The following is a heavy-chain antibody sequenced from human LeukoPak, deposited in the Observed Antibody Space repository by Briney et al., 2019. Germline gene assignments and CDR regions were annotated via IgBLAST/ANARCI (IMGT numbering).Heavy chain of an antibody. CDR3: TTDGGRYSDWLFFY. CDR1: GFTFDNAW. Sequence: GGSLRLSCAASGFTFDNAWMSWVRQAPGKGLEWVGRIKSKTDGGTTDYAAPVKGRFTILRDDSKNTLYLQMNSLKSEDTAVYYCTTDGGRYSDWLFFYWGQGALVTVSS. CDR2: IKSKTDGGTT. J-gene: IGHJ4*02. D-gene: IGHD3-9*01. V-gene: IGHV3-15*01.